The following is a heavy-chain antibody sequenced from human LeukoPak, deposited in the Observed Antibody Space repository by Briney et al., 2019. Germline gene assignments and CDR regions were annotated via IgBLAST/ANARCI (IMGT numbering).Heavy chain of an antibody. J-gene: IGHJ4*02. CDR2: IYYSGST. D-gene: IGHD2-8*02. CDR3: ASPGAGFFDY. V-gene: IGHV4-39*01. CDR1: GGSISSSSYY. Sequence: SETLSLTCTVSGGSISSSSYYWGWIRQPPGQGLEWIGSIYYSGSTYYNPSLKSRVTISVDTSKNQFSLKLSSVTAADTAVYYCASPGAGFFDYWGQGTLVTVSS.